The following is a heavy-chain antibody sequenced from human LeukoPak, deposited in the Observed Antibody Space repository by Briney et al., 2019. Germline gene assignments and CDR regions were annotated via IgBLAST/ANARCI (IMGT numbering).Heavy chain of an antibody. J-gene: IGHJ4*02. V-gene: IGHV3-30*18. CDR2: ISYDGSNK. D-gene: IGHD6-25*01. CDR1: GFTFSSYG. CDR3: AKDPKIGPVAATPPDY. Sequence: PGGSLRLSCAPSGFTFSSYGMHWVRQATGKGLEWVAVISYDGSNKYYGDSVKGRFTISRDNSKHTLYLQVNCLRSEDTAVYYWAKDPKIGPVAATPPDYWGQETL.